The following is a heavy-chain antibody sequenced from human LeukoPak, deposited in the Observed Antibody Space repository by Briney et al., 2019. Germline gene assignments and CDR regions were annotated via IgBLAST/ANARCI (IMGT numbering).Heavy chain of an antibody. V-gene: IGHV3-23*01. CDR2: ISGSGGST. CDR3: AKDRITMIVVVIFQH. J-gene: IGHJ1*01. Sequence: AGGSLRLSCAASGFTFSSYAMSWVRQAPGKGLEWVSAISGSGGSTYYADSAKGRFTISRDNSKKTLYLQMNSLRAEDTAVYYCAKDRITMIVVVIFQHWGQGTLVTVSS. CDR1: GFTFSSYA. D-gene: IGHD3-22*01.